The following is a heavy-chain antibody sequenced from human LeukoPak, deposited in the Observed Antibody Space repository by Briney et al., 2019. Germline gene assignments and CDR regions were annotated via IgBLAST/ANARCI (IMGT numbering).Heavy chain of an antibody. CDR1: GYTFTNYG. J-gene: IGHJ6*03. D-gene: IGHD6-13*01. CDR2: ISPYNGNT. CDR3: ARSGSSTWYADDYYYYYMDV. Sequence: ASVKVSCKASGYTFTNYGISWVRQAPGQGLEWMGWISPYNGNTNYAQSLQGRVTMTTDSSTSTVFMDLRSLRSDDTAVYYCARSGSSTWYADDYYYYYMDVWGTGTTVTISS. V-gene: IGHV1-18*01.